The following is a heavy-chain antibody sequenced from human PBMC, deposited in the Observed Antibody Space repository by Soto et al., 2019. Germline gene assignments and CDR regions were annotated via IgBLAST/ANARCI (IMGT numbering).Heavy chain of an antibody. CDR3: ARVASSSSWHIPHFDQ. Sequence: LRLSCAASGFMFRSYAMHWVRQAPGKGLEWVAGIWYDGSTKYYGDSVKGRYSISRDNSRNMLDLQMNSLRAEDTAVYYCARVASSSSWHIPHFDQWGQGTLVTVSS. V-gene: IGHV3-33*01. D-gene: IGHD6-13*01. CDR1: GFMFRSYA. J-gene: IGHJ4*02. CDR2: IWYDGSTK.